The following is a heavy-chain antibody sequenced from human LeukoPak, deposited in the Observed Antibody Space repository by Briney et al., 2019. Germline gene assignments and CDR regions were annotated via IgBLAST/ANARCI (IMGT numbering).Heavy chain of an antibody. CDR2: MWYGESGT. D-gene: IGHD5-24*01. CDR1: GFSLSSYG. V-gene: IGHV3-33*01. CDR3: ARSRDGYHHGLL. J-gene: IGHJ4*02. Sequence: GRSLRLSCTPSGFSLSSYGMHWVRQAPGKGLEWVAVMWYGESGTRYADSVKARFTISRDNSKNTLYLQMNSLRAEDTAVYYCARSRDGYHHGLLWGQGTLVTVSS.